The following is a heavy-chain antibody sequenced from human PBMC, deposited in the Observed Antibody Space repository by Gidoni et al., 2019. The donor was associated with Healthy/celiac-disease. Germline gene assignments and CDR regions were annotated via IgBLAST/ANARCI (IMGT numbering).Heavy chain of an antibody. CDR2: IRSKDYGGTT. CDR1: GFPFGDYA. D-gene: IGHD3-10*01. Sequence: EVQLVESGGGLVQPGRSLRRSCTSSGFPFGDYALSWFRQAPGKGWEWVGFIRSKDYGGTTEYAESVKGRFTSSRDDSKSIAYLQMNSLKTEDTAVYYCTRSHYYGSGSYRDAFDIWGQGTMVTVSS. CDR3: TRSHYYGSGSYRDAFDI. J-gene: IGHJ3*02. V-gene: IGHV3-49*03.